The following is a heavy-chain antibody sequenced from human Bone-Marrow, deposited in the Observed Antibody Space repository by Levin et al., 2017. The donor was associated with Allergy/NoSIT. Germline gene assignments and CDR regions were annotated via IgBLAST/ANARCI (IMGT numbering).Heavy chain of an antibody. D-gene: IGHD5-12*01. CDR3: TTDGVATGGY. CDR1: GFTFSNAW. J-gene: IGHJ4*02. V-gene: IGHV3-15*01. CDR2: IKSKTDGGTT. Sequence: GESLKISCAASGFTFSNAWMSWVRQAPGKGLEWVGRIKSKTDGGTTDYAAPVKGRFTISRDDSKNTLYLQMNSLKTEDTAVNYCTTDGVATGGYWGQGTLVTVSS.